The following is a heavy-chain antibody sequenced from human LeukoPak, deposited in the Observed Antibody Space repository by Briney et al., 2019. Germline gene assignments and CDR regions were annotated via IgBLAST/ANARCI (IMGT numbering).Heavy chain of an antibody. Sequence: ASVKVSCKVSGYTLTELSMHWVRQAPGKGLEWMGGFDPEDGETIYAQKFQGRVTMTEDTSTDTAYMELSSLRSEDTAVYYCATDAYYYDSSGYHSFDYWGQGTLVTVSS. D-gene: IGHD3-22*01. CDR2: FDPEDGET. CDR1: GYTLTELS. J-gene: IGHJ4*02. V-gene: IGHV1-24*01. CDR3: ATDAYYYDSSGYHSFDY.